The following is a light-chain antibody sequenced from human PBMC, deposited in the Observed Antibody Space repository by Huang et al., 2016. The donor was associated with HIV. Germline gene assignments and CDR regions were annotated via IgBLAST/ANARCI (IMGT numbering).Light chain of an antibody. Sequence: EIVLTQSQGSLSLSPAGGATISCRAMQRVNNNCLAWYQQKPGQVHRLLIVAASNSANGSPDRFGGSGSGTDFTLTIRSLEPEYFAMYYCQQYGSSPWTFGQGTKVEVK. CDR2: AAS. V-gene: IGKV3-20*01. J-gene: IGKJ1*01. CDR3: QQYGSSPWT. CDR1: QRVNNNC.